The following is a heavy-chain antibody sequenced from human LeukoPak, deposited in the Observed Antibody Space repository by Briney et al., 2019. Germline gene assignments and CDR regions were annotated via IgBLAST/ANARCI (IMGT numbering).Heavy chain of an antibody. D-gene: IGHD5-24*01. V-gene: IGHV1-18*03. CDR1: GYTFTSYG. Sequence: ASVKVSCKASGYTFTSYGINWVRQAPGQGLEWMGWISPYNGHTNYTQKLQGRVTITRDTSASTAYMELSSLRSEDMAVYYCARGDGYNWDSFDIWGQGTMVTVSS. CDR2: ISPYNGHT. CDR3: ARGDGYNWDSFDI. J-gene: IGHJ3*02.